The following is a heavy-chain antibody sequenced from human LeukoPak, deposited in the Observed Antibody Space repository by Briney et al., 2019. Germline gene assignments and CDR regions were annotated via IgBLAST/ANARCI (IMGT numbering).Heavy chain of an antibody. CDR2: ITHSGST. J-gene: IGHJ4*02. Sequence: SETLSLTCAVYGGSFSGDYWSCIRQPPGRGLEWIWEITHSGSTNYNPSLKSRVTISVDTSKNQFSLKLSSVTAADTAVYYCARGFRRLESWGQGTLVTVSS. V-gene: IGHV4-34*01. CDR3: ARGFRRLES. CDR1: GGSFSGDY. D-gene: IGHD6-19*01.